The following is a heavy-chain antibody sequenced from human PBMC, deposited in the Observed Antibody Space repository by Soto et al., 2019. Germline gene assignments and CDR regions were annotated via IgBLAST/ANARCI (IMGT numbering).Heavy chain of an antibody. Sequence: GASVKVSCKVSGYTLTELSMHWVRQAPGKGLEWMGGFDPEDGVTIYAQKFQGRVTMTEDTSTDTAYMELSSLRSEDTAVYYCATGELDSSGSIYFDYWGQGTLVTVSS. J-gene: IGHJ4*02. V-gene: IGHV1-24*01. CDR2: FDPEDGVT. D-gene: IGHD3-22*01. CDR3: ATGELDSSGSIYFDY. CDR1: GYTLTELS.